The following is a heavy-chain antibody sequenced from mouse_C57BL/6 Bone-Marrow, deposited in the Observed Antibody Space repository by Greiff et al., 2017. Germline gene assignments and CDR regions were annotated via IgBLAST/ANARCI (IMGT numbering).Heavy chain of an antibody. CDR2: IDPENGDT. Sequence: EVQLQQSGAELVRPGASVKLSCTASGFNIKDDYMHWVKQRPEQGLEWIGWIDPENGDTEYASKFQGKATITADTSSSTAYLQLSSLTSEDTAVYYCTTNDGYSYYAMDYWGQGTSVTVSS. V-gene: IGHV14-4*01. D-gene: IGHD2-3*01. CDR1: GFNIKDDY. J-gene: IGHJ4*01. CDR3: TTNDGYSYYAMDY.